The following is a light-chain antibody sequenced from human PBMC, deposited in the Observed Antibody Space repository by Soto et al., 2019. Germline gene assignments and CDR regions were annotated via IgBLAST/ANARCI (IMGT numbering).Light chain of an antibody. CDR1: QSVTTN. V-gene: IGKV3-15*01. CDR2: GTS. CDR3: HQRQSWPRT. Sequence: EVVMTQSPATLSVSPGDRATLACRASQSVTTNMAWYQQKPGQAPRLLIYGTSTRATGIPARFSGSGSGTDFTLTISSLQSEDFAVYYCHQRQSWPRTFGQGTKVDI. J-gene: IGKJ1*01.